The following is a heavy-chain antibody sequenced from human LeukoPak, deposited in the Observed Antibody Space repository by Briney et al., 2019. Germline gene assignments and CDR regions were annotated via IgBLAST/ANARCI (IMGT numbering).Heavy chain of an antibody. D-gene: IGHD3-10*01. CDR3: AKVPYSDYGSGRPPFMDV. CDR1: GFIFSNYA. V-gene: IGHV3-23*01. Sequence: PGGSLSLSCAASGFIFSNYAMSWVRQAPGKGLEWVSTLSNTGIDTYYADSVKGRFTISSDNYENTLFLQRNYIRADTAVIYYCAKVPYSDYGSGRPPFMDVWGQGTTVGVS. CDR2: LSNTGIDT. J-gene: IGHJ6*02.